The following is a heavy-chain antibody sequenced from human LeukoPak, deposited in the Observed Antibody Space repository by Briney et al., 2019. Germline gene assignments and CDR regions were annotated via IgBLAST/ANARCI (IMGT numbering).Heavy chain of an antibody. V-gene: IGHV4-39*01. CDR3: ARGGIITSYAFEI. Sequence: PSETLSLTCTVSGGSISSSSYYWGWIRQPPGKGLEWIGSIYYSGNTYYKPSLKSRVTISVDTSKNQFSLRLSSVTAADTAVYYCARGGIITSYAFEIWGQGTMVTVSS. CDR2: IYYSGNT. D-gene: IGHD1-26*01. J-gene: IGHJ3*02. CDR1: GGSISSSSYY.